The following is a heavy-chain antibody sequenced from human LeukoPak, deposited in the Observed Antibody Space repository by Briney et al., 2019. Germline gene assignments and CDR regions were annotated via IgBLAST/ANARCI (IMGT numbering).Heavy chain of an antibody. Sequence: GSVKVSCTASGYTFTSYDINWVRQAPGQGLEWMGWMNPNSGNTGYAQKFQGRVTMTRNTSISTAYMELSGLRSGDTAVYYCATSYGDYFAFDIWGQGTMVTVSS. D-gene: IGHD4-17*01. CDR1: GYTFTSYD. CDR3: ATSYGDYFAFDI. CDR2: MNPNSGNT. J-gene: IGHJ3*02. V-gene: IGHV1-8*01.